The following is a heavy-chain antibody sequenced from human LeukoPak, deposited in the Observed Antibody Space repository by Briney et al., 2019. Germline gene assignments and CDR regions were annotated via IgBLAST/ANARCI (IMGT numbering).Heavy chain of an antibody. V-gene: IGHV3-30*02. CDR2: IRYDGSNK. CDR1: GFTFSSYG. J-gene: IGHJ5*02. Sequence: PGGSLRLSCAASGFTFSSYGMHWVHQAPGKGLEWVAFIRYDGSNKYYSDSVKGRFTISRDNSKNTLYLQMNSLRAEDTAVYYCAKDPRWGYYDSSGAWGQGTLVTVSS. D-gene: IGHD3-22*01. CDR3: AKDPRWGYYDSSGA.